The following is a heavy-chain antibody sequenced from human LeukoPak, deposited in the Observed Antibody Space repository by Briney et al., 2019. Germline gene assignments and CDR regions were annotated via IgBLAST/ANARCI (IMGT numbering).Heavy chain of an antibody. Sequence: GGPLRLSCAASGFTFSNYGMHWVRQAPGKGLEWVAFIRYDESNKYYADSVKGRFTISRDNAKNSLYLQMNSLRAEDTAVYYCARYCSGGSCYGGDYWGQGTLVTVSS. CDR2: IRYDESNK. CDR3: ARYCSGGSCYGGDY. V-gene: IGHV3-30*02. CDR1: GFTFSNYG. D-gene: IGHD2-15*01. J-gene: IGHJ4*02.